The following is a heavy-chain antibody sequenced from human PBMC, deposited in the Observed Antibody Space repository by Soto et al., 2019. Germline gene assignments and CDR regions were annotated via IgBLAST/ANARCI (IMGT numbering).Heavy chain of an antibody. CDR3: ARDLQIGCSGGRCPPGY. V-gene: IGHV3-33*01. Sequence: QVQLVESGGGVVQPGRSLRLSCAASGFTFSSYGMHWVRQAPGKGLEWVAVIWYDGSNKYYADSVKGRFTISRDNSKKTVYLQMNSLSAEDTAGYYCARDLQIGCSGGRCPPGYWGQGTLVTVSS. D-gene: IGHD2-15*01. J-gene: IGHJ4*02. CDR1: GFTFSSYG. CDR2: IWYDGSNK.